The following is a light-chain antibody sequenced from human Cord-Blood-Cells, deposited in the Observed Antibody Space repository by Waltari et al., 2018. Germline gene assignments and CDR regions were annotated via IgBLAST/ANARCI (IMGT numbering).Light chain of an antibody. CDR3: LSADSSGTPYWE. CDR2: KDS. J-gene: IGLJ3*02. CDR1: AFPIKY. V-gene: IGLV3-16*01. Sequence: SYELTQPPSVSVSLVPMARHACSGEAFPIKYTYWYQQKPGQFPVLVIYKDSERPSGIPERFSGSSSGTIVTLTISGVQAEDEADYYCLSADSSGTPYWEFGGGTKLTVL.